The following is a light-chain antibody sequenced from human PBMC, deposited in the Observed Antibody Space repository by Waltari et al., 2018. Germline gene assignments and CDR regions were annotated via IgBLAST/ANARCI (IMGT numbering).Light chain of an antibody. CDR1: SNDVGGYNL. CDR3: CSYAAGGTLV. CDR2: EGN. V-gene: IGLV2-23*01. Sequence: QSALTQPASVSGSPGRSITIPCTGTSNDVGGYNLVSWLQQHPAKAPKPSIYEGNLRSSGVSLRLPGSKSGNAAYLTSFALQADDEADYFCCSYAAGGTLVFGGGTQLTVL. J-gene: IGLJ2*01.